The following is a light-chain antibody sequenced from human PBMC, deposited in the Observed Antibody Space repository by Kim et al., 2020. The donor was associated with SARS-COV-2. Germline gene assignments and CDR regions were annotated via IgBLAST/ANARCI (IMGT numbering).Light chain of an antibody. V-gene: IGLV8-61*01. CDR2: NTN. Sequence: QTVVTQEPSFSVSPGGTVTLTCGLSSGSVSTNYYPSWYQKTPGQAPRTVIYNTNTRSSGVPDRFSGSILGNKAALTITGAQADDESDYYCLLYMGSGSWVFGGGTQLTVL. CDR1: SGSVSTNYY. J-gene: IGLJ3*02. CDR3: LLYMGSGSWV.